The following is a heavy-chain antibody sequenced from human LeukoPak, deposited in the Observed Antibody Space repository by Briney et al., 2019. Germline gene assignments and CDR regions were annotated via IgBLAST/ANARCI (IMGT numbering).Heavy chain of an antibody. D-gene: IGHD6-6*01. J-gene: IGHJ4*02. V-gene: IGHV3-21*01. CDR1: GFTFSSYS. Sequence: GGSLRLSCVASGFTFSSYSMNWVRQAPGKGLEWVSSISSSSSYIYYAGSVKGRFTISRDNAKNSLYLQMNSLRAEDTAVYYCARRGGSSGGDFDYWGQGTLVTVSS. CDR2: ISSSSSYI. CDR3: ARRGGSSGGDFDY.